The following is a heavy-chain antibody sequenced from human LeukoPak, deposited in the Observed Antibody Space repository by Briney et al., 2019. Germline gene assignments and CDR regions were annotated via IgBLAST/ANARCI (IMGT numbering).Heavy chain of an antibody. J-gene: IGHJ2*01. V-gene: IGHV3-11*04. D-gene: IGHD4-17*01. CDR3: ATAVTRRRLEWNFDL. CDR1: GFTFSSYA. CDR2: ISSPGTTI. Sequence: GGSLRLSCAASGFTFSSYAMSWIRQAPGKGLEWISYISSPGTTIYYVDSVKGRFTISRDNAKNSLSLQMDSLRAEDTAVYYCATAVTRRRLEWNFDLWGRGTLVTVSS.